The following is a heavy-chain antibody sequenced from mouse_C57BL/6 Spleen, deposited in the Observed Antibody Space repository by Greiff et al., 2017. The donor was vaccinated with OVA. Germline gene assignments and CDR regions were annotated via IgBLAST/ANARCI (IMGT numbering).Heavy chain of an antibody. CDR2: ISDGGSYT. Sequence: EVKLQESGGGLVKPGGSLKLSCAASGFTFSSYAMSWVRQTPEKRLEWVATISDGGSYTYYPDNVKGRFTISRDNAKNNLYLQMSHLKSEDTAMYYCARDRTGDFDYWGQGTTLTVSS. J-gene: IGHJ2*01. V-gene: IGHV5-4*01. D-gene: IGHD4-1*01. CDR3: ARDRTGDFDY. CDR1: GFTFSSYA.